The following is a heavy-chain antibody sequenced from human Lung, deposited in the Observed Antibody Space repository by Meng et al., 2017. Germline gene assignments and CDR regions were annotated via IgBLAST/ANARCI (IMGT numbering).Heavy chain of an antibody. CDR2: INHSGST. CDR1: GGSFSDYY. D-gene: IGHD4-11*01. J-gene: IGHJ4*02. V-gene: IGHV4-34*01. Sequence: WGGGFLKPSVALSLTCVVSGGSFSDYYWSWIRQPPGKGLEWIGEINHSGSTNYNPSLESRATISVDTSQNNLSLKLSSVTAADSAVYYCARGPTTMAHDFDYWGQGTLVTVSS. CDR3: ARGPTTMAHDFDY.